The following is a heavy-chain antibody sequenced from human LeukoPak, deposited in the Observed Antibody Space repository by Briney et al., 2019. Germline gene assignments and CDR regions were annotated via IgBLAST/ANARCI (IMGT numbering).Heavy chain of an antibody. D-gene: IGHD3-3*01. CDR2: ISYDGSNK. CDR3: ASAYYDFWSGYYPFGY. V-gene: IGHV3-30-3*01. Sequence: EGSLRLSCAASGFTFSSYAMHWVRQAPGKGLEWVAVISYDGSNKYYADSVKGRFTISRDNSKNTLYLQMNSLRAEDTAVYYCASAYYDFWSGYYPFGYWGQGTLVTVSS. CDR1: GFTFSSYA. J-gene: IGHJ4*02.